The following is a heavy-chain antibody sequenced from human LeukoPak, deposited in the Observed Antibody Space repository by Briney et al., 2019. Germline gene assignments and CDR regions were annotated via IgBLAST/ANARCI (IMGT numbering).Heavy chain of an antibody. Sequence: PGGSLRLSCAASGFTFSNYGMHLVRQAPGKGLEWVAVIWYDGSNKYFADSVKGRFIISRDNSKNTLYLQMNSLRAEDTAVYFCAKDFAQYGSGSYSHYYYYYMDVWGKGTTVTVSS. CDR3: AKDFAQYGSGSYSHYYYYYMDV. V-gene: IGHV3-33*06. J-gene: IGHJ6*03. D-gene: IGHD3-10*01. CDR1: GFTFSNYG. CDR2: IWYDGSNK.